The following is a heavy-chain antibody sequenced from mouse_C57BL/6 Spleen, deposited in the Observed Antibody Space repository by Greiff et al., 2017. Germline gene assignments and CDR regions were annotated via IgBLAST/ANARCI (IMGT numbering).Heavy chain of an antibody. V-gene: IGHV14-4*01. D-gene: IGHD2-1*01. Sequence: VQLQQSGAELVRPGASVKLSCTASGFNIKDDYMHWVKQRPEQGLEWIGWIDPENGDTEYASKFQGKATITADTSSNTAYLQLSSLTSEDTAVDYCTTDYGNHGDYAMDYWGQGTSVTVSS. J-gene: IGHJ4*01. CDR2: IDPENGDT. CDR3: TTDYGNHGDYAMDY. CDR1: GFNIKDDY.